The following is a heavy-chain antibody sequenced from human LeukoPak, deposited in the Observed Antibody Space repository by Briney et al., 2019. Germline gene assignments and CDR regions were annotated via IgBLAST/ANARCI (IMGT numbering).Heavy chain of an antibody. D-gene: IGHD2-2*01. J-gene: IGHJ6*03. CDR1: GGSISSSSYY. V-gene: IGHV4-39*07. CDR3: ARLSRGDIVVVPAARGPDFDYYYYYMDV. Sequence: SETLSLTCTVSGGSISSSSYYWGWIRQPPGKGLEWIGSIYYSGSTYYNPSLKSRVTISVDTSKNQFSLKLSSVTAADTAVYYCARLSRGDIVVVPAARGPDFDYYYYYMDVWGKGTTVTVSS. CDR2: IYYSGST.